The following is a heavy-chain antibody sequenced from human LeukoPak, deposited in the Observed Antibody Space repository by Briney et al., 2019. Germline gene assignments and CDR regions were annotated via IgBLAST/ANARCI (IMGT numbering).Heavy chain of an antibody. CDR2: INHSGST. CDR3: ARGARIWYYDGSGYPEYFQH. CDR1: GGSFSGYY. Sequence: SETLSLTCAVYGGSFSGYYWSWIRQPPGKGLEWIGEINHSGSTNYNPSLKSRVTISVDTSKNQFSLKLSSVTAADTAVYYCARGARIWYYDGSGYPEYFQHWGQGTLVTVSS. J-gene: IGHJ1*01. V-gene: IGHV4-34*01. D-gene: IGHD3-22*01.